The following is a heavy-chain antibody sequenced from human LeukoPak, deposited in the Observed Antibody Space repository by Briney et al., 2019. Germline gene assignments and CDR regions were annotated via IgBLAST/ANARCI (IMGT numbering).Heavy chain of an antibody. Sequence: GESLKISCKGSGYSFTSYWIGWVRQMPGKGLEWMGIIYPGDSDTRYSPSFQGQVTISADKSISTAYLQWSSLKASDTAMYYCARLQYYYGSGRPGAFDIWGQGTMVTVSS. V-gene: IGHV5-51*01. J-gene: IGHJ3*02. CDR1: GYSFTSYW. CDR3: ARLQYYYGSGRPGAFDI. D-gene: IGHD3-10*01. CDR2: IYPGDSDT.